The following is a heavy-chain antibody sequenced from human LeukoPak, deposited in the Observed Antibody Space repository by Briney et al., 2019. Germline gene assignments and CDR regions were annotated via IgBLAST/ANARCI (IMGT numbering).Heavy chain of an antibody. D-gene: IGHD1-26*01. CDR2: ISAYNGNT. CDR1: GYTFTICG. J-gene: IGHJ4*02. V-gene: IGHV1-18*01. Sequence: GASVTLCFTASGYTFTICGISWMRQAPGQGHEWMGWISAYNGNTNYAQKLQGRVTMTTDTSTSTAYMELRSLRSDDTAVYYCARDQVGAPPFDYWGQGTLVTVSS. CDR3: ARDQVGAPPFDY.